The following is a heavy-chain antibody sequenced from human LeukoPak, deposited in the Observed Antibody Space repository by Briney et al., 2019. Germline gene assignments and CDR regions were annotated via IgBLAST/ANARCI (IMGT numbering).Heavy chain of an antibody. V-gene: IGHV3-30*04. CDR1: GFTFSSYA. D-gene: IGHD5-18*01. J-gene: IGHJ4*02. CDR3: ARVGYSYGHYFDY. Sequence: GGSLRLSCAASGFTFSSYAMHWVRQAPGKGLEWVAVISYDGSNKYYADSVKGRFTISRDNSKNTLYLQMNSLRAEDTAVYYCARVGYSYGHYFDYWGQGTLVTVSS. CDR2: ISYDGSNK.